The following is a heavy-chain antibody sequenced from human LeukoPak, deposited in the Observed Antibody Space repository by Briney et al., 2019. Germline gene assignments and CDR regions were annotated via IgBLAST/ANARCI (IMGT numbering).Heavy chain of an antibody. D-gene: IGHD3-10*01. J-gene: IGHJ6*03. CDR1: GFTFSSYG. V-gene: IGHV3-23*01. CDR2: ISGSGGST. Sequence: GGSLRLSCAASGFTFSSYGMSWVRQAPGKGLEWVSAISGSGGSTYYADSVKGRFTISRDNSKNTLYLQMNSLRAEDTAVHYCAKDGTASSGPYYYMDVWGKGTTVTISS. CDR3: AKDGTASSGPYYYMDV.